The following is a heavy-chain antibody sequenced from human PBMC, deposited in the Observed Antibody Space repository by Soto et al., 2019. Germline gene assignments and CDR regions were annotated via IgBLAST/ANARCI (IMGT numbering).Heavy chain of an antibody. CDR2: IYYSGST. D-gene: IGHD6-6*01. CDR3: ARHGHGEGIAARPPYYYYMDV. CDR1: GGSISSSSYY. Sequence: QLQLQESGPGLVKPSETLSLTCTVSGGSISSSSYYWGWIRQPPGKGLEWIGSIYYSGSTYYNPSLKSRVTISVDTSKNQFSLKLSSVTAADTAVYYCARHGHGEGIAARPPYYYYMDVWGKGTTVTVSS. J-gene: IGHJ6*03. V-gene: IGHV4-39*01.